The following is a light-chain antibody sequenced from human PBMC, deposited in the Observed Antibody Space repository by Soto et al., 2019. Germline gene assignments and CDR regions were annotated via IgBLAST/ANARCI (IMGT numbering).Light chain of an antibody. J-gene: IGLJ2*01. CDR2: GVY. CDR1: SSDVGGSNS. Sequence: QSALTQPPSASGSPGQSVTISCTGTSSDVGGSNSVSWYQQHPAKAPKLIIYGVYNRPSGVPDRFSGSKSGNTASLTVSGLQAGDEADYYCSSYAGGNNLGVFGGGTQLTVL. CDR3: SSYAGGNNLGV. V-gene: IGLV2-8*01.